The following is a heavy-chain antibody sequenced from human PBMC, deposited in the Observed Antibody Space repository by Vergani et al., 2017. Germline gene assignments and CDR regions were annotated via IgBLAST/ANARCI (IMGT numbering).Heavy chain of an antibody. D-gene: IGHD4-11*01. Sequence: QVQLQQWGGGLLKPSETLSLTCVVNGGSFTSYHWTWIRQSPGEGLEWVGDIDHTGRPNYNPSLKSRLTMSGDKSRNQFSLTLNSVTATDTAIYFCARVNTETNGHLYYYYYMGVWGQGTAVTVS. J-gene: IGHJ6*03. V-gene: IGHV4-34*01. CDR1: GGSFTSYH. CDR2: IDHTGRP. CDR3: ARVNTETNGHLYYYYYMGV.